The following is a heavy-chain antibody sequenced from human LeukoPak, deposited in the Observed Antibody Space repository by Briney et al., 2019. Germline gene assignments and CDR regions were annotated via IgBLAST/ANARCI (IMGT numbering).Heavy chain of an antibody. CDR2: IHYSGST. Sequence: PSDTLSLTCSVSGGSISGFYWSWIRQPPGKGLEGIGHIHYSGSTNSNPSLTSRVTISVDTSKNQFSLTLSSVTAADTAVYYCARLSTQLAAGNPFDIWGQGTMVTFSP. CDR3: ARLSTQLAAGNPFDI. CDR1: GGSISGFY. V-gene: IGHV4-59*08. J-gene: IGHJ3*02. D-gene: IGHD6-13*01.